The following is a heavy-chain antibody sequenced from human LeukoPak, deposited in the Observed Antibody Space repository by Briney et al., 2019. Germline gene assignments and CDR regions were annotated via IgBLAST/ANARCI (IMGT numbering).Heavy chain of an antibody. J-gene: IGHJ4*02. V-gene: IGHV4-59*01. CDR1: GGSISSYY. CDR2: MYYSGST. Sequence: SETLSLTCTVSGGSISSYYWSWIRQPPGKGLEWIGYMYYSGSTNYNPSLKSRVTISVDTSKNQFSLKLSSVTAADTAVYYCARVLYTVAVVPSDYWGQGTLVTVSS. D-gene: IGHD4-11*01. CDR3: ARVLYTVAVVPSDY.